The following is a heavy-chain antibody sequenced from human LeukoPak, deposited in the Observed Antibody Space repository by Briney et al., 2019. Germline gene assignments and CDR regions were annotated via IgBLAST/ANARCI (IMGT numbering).Heavy chain of an antibody. Sequence: SETLSLTCAVYGGSFSGYYWSWIRQPPGKGLEWIGEINHSGSTNYNPSLKSRVTISVDTSKNQFSLKLSSVTAADTAVYYCARAWDIVVVPAAPSPSDYYYGMDVWGQGTTVTVSS. CDR3: ARAWDIVVVPAAPSPSDYYYGMDV. CDR1: GGSFSGYY. D-gene: IGHD2-2*01. J-gene: IGHJ6*02. CDR2: INHSGST. V-gene: IGHV4-34*01.